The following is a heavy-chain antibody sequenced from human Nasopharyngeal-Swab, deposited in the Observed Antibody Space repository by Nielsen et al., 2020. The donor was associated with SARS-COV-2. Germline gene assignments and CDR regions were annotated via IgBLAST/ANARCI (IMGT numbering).Heavy chain of an antibody. Sequence: GSLRLSCAVYGGSFSGYYWSWIRQPPGKGLEWIGEINHSRSTNYNPSLKSRVTISVDTSKNQFSLKLSSVTAADTAVYYCARVPRVSLGGVIVNFFDYWGQGTLVTVSS. V-gene: IGHV4-34*01. CDR2: INHSRST. J-gene: IGHJ4*02. CDR1: GGSFSGYY. CDR3: ARVPRVSLGGVIVNFFDY. D-gene: IGHD3-16*02.